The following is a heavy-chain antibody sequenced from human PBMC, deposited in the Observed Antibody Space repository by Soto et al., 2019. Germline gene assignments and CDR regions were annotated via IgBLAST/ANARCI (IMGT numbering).Heavy chain of an antibody. CDR1: GGSVNTDYW. CDR2: VHHSGTT. J-gene: IGHJ4*02. CDR3: AKGVSYRWVY. Sequence: SSETLSLTCAVSGGSVNTDYWWSWVRQPPGKGLEWIGEVHHSGTTNYIQSLTSRLTMSVDKSGNQFSLELTSVAAADTAVYYCAKGVSYRWVYCGQGTLVTVSS. D-gene: IGHD3-16*02. V-gene: IGHV4-4*02.